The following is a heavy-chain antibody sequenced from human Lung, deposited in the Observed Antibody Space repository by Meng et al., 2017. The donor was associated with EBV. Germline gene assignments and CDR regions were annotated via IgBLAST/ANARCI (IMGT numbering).Heavy chain of an antibody. CDR1: GFTFSSYA. V-gene: IGHV3-30-3*01. J-gene: IGHJ4*02. D-gene: IGHD5-18*01. CDR3: ARGYKGGY. Sequence: QVQSVGVGGGVVQPGRSLGLSCAASGFTFSSYAMHWVRQAPGKGLEWVAVISYDGSNKYYADSVKGRFTISRDNSKNTLYLQMNSLRAEDTAVYYCARGYKGGYWGQGTLVTVSS. CDR2: ISYDGSNK.